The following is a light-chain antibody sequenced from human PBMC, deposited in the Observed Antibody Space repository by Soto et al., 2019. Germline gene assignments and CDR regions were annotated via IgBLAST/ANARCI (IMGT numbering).Light chain of an antibody. CDR2: GAS. CDR1: QSVAKNY. J-gene: IGKJ4*01. CDR3: LQYASEPLT. V-gene: IGKV3-20*01. Sequence: ETVLTQSPGTLSLSPGERATLSCRASQSVAKNYLAWSQHKPGQGPRLLISGASSRATGIPDRFSGSGSGTDFTLTISRLQPEDFAVYYCLQYASEPLTFGGGTKVEI.